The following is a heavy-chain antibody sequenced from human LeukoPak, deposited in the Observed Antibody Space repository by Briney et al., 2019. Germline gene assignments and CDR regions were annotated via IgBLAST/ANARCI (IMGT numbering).Heavy chain of an antibody. D-gene: IGHD5-24*01. CDR3: TRDRRDGYMSFDF. J-gene: IGHJ4*02. V-gene: IGHV3-74*01. CDR2: INSDGSST. Sequence: PGGSLRLSFAASGFTFYTYWIHWVRQAPGKGLVWVSRINSDGSSTNYAGSVKGRFTISRDNAKNTHYLQMNSLRAEDTAVYYCTRDRRDGYMSFDFWGQGTLVTVSS. CDR1: GFTFYTYW.